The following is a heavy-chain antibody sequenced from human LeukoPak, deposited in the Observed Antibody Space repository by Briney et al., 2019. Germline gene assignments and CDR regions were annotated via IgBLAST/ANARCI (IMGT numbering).Heavy chain of an antibody. CDR2: INAGNGNT. J-gene: IGHJ4*02. Sequence: ASVKVSCKASGYTFTSYAMHWVRQAPGQRLEWMGWINAGNGNTKYSQKLQGRVTITRDTSASTAYMELSSLRSEDTAVYYCARRMSPGYCSGGSCFLIDYWGQGTLVTVSS. CDR1: GYTFTSYA. CDR3: ARRMSPGYCSGGSCFLIDY. V-gene: IGHV1-3*01. D-gene: IGHD2-15*01.